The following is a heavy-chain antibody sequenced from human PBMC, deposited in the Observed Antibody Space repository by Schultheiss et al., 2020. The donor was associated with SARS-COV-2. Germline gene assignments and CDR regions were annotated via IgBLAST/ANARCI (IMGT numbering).Heavy chain of an antibody. CDR1: GFTVSSNY. D-gene: IGHD5-18*01. J-gene: IGHJ4*02. V-gene: IGHV3-53*05. CDR2: IYTAGST. CDR3: ARDVYTALAFDY. Sequence: GGSLRLSCAASGFTVSSNYMTWVRQAPGKVLEWVSVIYTAGSTYYADSVKGRFTISRDNSKSTLYLQMNSLRAEDTAVYYCARDVYTALAFDYWGQGTLVTVSS.